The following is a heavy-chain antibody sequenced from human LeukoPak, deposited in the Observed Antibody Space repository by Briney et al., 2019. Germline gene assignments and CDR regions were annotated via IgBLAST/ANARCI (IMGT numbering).Heavy chain of an antibody. CDR3: AREWRQQLNWFDP. CDR2: INHSGST. CDR1: GGSFSGYY. J-gene: IGHJ5*02. Sequence: SETLSLTCAVYGGSFSGYYWSWLRQPPGKGLEWIGEINHSGSTNYNPSLKSRVTTSVDTSKNQFSLKLSSVTAADTAVYYCAREWRQQLNWFDPWGQGTLVTVSS. V-gene: IGHV4-34*01. D-gene: IGHD6-13*01.